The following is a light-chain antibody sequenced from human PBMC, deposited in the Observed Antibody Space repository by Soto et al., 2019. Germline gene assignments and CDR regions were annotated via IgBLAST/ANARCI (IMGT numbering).Light chain of an antibody. CDR3: QQRSNWPPLLT. CDR1: QSVSSS. J-gene: IGKJ4*01. Sequence: EIVLTQSPATLSLSPGERAILACSASQSVSSSLAWYQQKPGQAPRLLIYDASNRATGIPARFSGSGSGTDFTLTISSLEPEDFAVYYCQQRSNWPPLLTFGGGTKVEIK. V-gene: IGKV3-11*01. CDR2: DAS.